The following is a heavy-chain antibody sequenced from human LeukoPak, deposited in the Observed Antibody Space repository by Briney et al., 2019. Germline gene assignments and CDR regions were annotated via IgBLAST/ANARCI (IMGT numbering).Heavy chain of an antibody. CDR1: GGSFSGYY. J-gene: IGHJ5*02. V-gene: IGHV4-34*01. CDR2: INHSGST. D-gene: IGHD4-17*01. Sequence: SETLSLTCAVYGGSFSGYYWSWIRQPPGKGLEWIGEINHSGSTNYNPSLKSRVTISVDTSKNQFSLKLSSVTAADTAVYYCARGEGDYGNWFDPWGQGTLVTVSS. CDR3: ARGEGDYGNWFDP.